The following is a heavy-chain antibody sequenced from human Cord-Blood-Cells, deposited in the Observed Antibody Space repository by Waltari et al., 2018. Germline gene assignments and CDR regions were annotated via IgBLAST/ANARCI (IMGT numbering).Heavy chain of an antibody. CDR1: GYTFTGYY. CDR3: ARTGDYVWGSYRYAFDI. V-gene: IGHV1-2*02. D-gene: IGHD3-16*02. Sequence: QVQLVQSGAEVKKPGASVKVSCKASGYTFTGYYMHWVRQAPGQGLEWMGWINPNSGGTNDAKKFQGRVTMTRDTSISTAYMELSRLRSDDTAVYYCARTGDYVWGSYRYAFDIWGQGTMVTVSS. CDR2: INPNSGGT. J-gene: IGHJ3*02.